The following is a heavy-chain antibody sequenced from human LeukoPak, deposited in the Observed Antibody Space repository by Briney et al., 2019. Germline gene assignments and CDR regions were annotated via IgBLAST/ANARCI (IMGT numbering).Heavy chain of an antibody. D-gene: IGHD3-9*01. V-gene: IGHV1-69*13. CDR2: IIPIFGTA. J-gene: IGHJ5*02. Sequence: SVKVSCKASGGTFSSYAISWVRRAPGQGLEWMGGIIPIFGTANYAQKFQGRVTITADESTSTAYMELSSLRSEDTAVYYCARVHYDILTGYPNWFDPWGQGTLVTVSS. CDR3: ARVHYDILTGYPNWFDP. CDR1: GGTFSSYA.